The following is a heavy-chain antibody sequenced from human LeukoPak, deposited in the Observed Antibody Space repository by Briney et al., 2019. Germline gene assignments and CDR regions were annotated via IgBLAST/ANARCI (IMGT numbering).Heavy chain of an antibody. Sequence: GGSLRLSCAASGFTFSSYAMSWVRQAPGKGLEWVSITSGIGDSTNHADSVKGRFTISRDSSKNTLYLQMNSLRAEDTAVYYCAKGETLVYTSVNYWGQGTLVTVSS. CDR3: AKGETLVYTSVNY. CDR2: TSGIGDST. D-gene: IGHD6-19*01. CDR1: GFTFSSYA. V-gene: IGHV3-23*01. J-gene: IGHJ4*02.